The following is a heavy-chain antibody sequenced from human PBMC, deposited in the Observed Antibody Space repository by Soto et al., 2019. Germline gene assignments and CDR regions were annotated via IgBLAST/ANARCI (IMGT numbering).Heavy chain of an antibody. CDR3: ARATVINGSQVFDY. CDR1: GYTFTSYD. D-gene: IGHD2-21*01. V-gene: IGHV1-69*04. CDR2: IIPILGIA. Sequence: PVKVSCKASGYTFTSYDINWVRETPGQGIEWMGRIIPILGIANYAQKFQGRVTITADKSTSTADMELSSLRSEDTAVYYCARATVINGSQVFDYWGQGILVTVSS. J-gene: IGHJ4*02.